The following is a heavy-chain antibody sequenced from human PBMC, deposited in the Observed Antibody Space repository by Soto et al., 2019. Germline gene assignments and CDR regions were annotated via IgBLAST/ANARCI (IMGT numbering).Heavy chain of an antibody. V-gene: IGHV4-34*01. J-gene: IGHJ6*02. CDR1: GGSFSGYY. CDR2: INHSGST. Sequence: SETLRVTCAVYGGSFSGYYWSWIRQPPGKGLEWIGEINHSGSTNYNPSLKSRVTISVDTSKNQFSLKLSSVTAADTAVYYCARADRHLATSSGLDDWCQLTTVSVS. CDR3: ARADRHLATSSGLDD.